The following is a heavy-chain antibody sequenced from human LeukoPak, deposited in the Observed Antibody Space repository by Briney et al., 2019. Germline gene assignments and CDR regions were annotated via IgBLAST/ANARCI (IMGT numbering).Heavy chain of an antibody. J-gene: IGHJ3*02. CDR2: IWYDGSNK. CDR3: ARLSTVADAFDI. V-gene: IGHV3-33*01. Sequence: GVSLRHSCAASGFTFSSYGMHWVRQAPGKGLEWVAVIWYDGSNKYYADSVKGRFTISRDNSKNTLYLQMNSLRAEDTAVYYCARLSTVADAFDIWGQGTMVTVSS. CDR1: GFTFSSYG. D-gene: IGHD4-23*01.